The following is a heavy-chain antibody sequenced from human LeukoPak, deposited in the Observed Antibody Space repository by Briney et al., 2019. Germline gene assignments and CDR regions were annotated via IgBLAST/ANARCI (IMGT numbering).Heavy chain of an antibody. Sequence: GGSLRLSCAASGFTFSSYAVSWVRQAPGKGLAWVSAISDSGGSTQYADSVKGRFTISRDNSKNTLYLQMNSLRVEDTAVYYCAKGSSNWLDHYYFDFWGQGTLVTVSS. J-gene: IGHJ4*02. CDR2: ISDSGGST. V-gene: IGHV3-23*01. CDR3: AKGSSNWLDHYYFDF. CDR1: GFTFSSYA. D-gene: IGHD6-13*01.